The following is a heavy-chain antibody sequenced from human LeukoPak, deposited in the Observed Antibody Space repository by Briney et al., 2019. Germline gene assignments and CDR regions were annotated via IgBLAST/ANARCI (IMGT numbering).Heavy chain of an antibody. V-gene: IGHV1-24*01. Sequence: GASVKVSCKVSGYTLTELSMHWVRQAPGKGLEWMGGFDPEDGETIYAQKFQGRVTMTEDTSTDTAYMELSSLRSEDTAVYYCATAPRGWFGELSPGYWGQGTLVTVSS. CDR1: GYTLTELS. CDR3: ATAPRGWFGELSPGY. CDR2: FDPEDGET. D-gene: IGHD3-10*01. J-gene: IGHJ4*02.